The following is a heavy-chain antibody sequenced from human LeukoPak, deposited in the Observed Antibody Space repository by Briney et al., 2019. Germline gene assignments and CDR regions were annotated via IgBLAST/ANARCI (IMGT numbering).Heavy chain of an antibody. CDR1: GFTLSSYE. V-gene: IGHV3-48*03. CDR2: SSSSGSNI. CDR3: ARGCLHNSYGFDY. Sequence: GGSLRLSCAASGFTLSSYEMNWVRQAPGKGLEWVSHSSSSGSNIYYAGSVKGRFTIARDNAKNSVYLQMNSLRAEDTAVYFCARGCLHNSYGFDYWGQGTLVTVSS. J-gene: IGHJ4*02. D-gene: IGHD3-16*01.